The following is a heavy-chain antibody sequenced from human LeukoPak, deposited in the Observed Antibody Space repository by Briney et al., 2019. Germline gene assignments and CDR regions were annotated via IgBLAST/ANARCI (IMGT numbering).Heavy chain of an antibody. Sequence: PSETLSLTCTVSGGSISSYYWSWIRQPPGKGLDWIGYIYYSGSTNYNPSLKSRVTISVDTSKNQFSLKLSSVTAADTAVYYCARGWSREQQLVDYFDYWGQGTLVTVSS. CDR1: GGSISSYY. CDR2: IYYSGST. J-gene: IGHJ4*02. D-gene: IGHD6-13*01. V-gene: IGHV4-59*01. CDR3: ARGWSREQQLVDYFDY.